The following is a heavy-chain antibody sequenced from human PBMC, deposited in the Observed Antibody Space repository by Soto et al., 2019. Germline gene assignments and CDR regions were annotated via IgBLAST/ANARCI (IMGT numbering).Heavy chain of an antibody. V-gene: IGHV4-30-2*01. CDR1: RGSISSGSYS. J-gene: IGHJ6*02. D-gene: IGHD2-2*01. Sequence: SETLSLTCAVSRGSISSGSYSWRWIRPPPGKGLEWIGYIYHSGSTYYTPSLKSRVTISVGRSKNQFTLKLSSVTAADTAVYYCAREVTGRYCSSTSCYGMDVWGQGTTVTVSS. CDR3: AREVTGRYCSSTSCYGMDV. CDR2: IYHSGST.